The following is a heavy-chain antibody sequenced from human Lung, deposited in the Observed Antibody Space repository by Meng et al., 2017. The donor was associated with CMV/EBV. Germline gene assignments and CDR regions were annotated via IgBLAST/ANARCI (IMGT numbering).Heavy chain of an antibody. D-gene: IGHD2-2*01. Sequence: GGSXRLSCAASGFTFGDYAMHWVRQVPGKGLEWVSGITYKSGSTGYADSVKGRFTISRDNARNSLYLQMNNLRAEDTALYYCAKDFYSTSLYYFDYWGQGXLVTVSS. CDR3: AKDFYSTSLYYFDY. J-gene: IGHJ4*02. CDR1: GFTFGDYA. V-gene: IGHV3-9*01. CDR2: ITYKSGST.